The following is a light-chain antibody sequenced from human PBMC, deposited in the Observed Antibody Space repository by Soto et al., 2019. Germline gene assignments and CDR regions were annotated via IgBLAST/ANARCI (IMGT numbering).Light chain of an antibody. J-gene: IGLJ2*01. Sequence: QSALTQPRSVSGSPGQSVTIYCTGTSSDVGGYNYVSWYQQHAGKVPKVMIYDVSKRPSGVPDRFSGSKSGNPASLTISGIQAEDEADYYCCSYAGRYTKVFGGGTKLTVL. V-gene: IGLV2-11*01. CDR3: CSYAGRYTKV. CDR1: SSDVGGYNY. CDR2: DVS.